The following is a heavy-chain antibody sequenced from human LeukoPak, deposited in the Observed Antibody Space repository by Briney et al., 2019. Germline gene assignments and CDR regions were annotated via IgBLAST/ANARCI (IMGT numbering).Heavy chain of an antibody. D-gene: IGHD2-15*01. CDR3: AREEIHYCSGGSCYYDAFDI. CDR1: GYTFTGYY. Sequence: VKVSCKASGYTFTGYYMHWVRQAPGQGLEWMGWINPNSGGTNYAQKFQGRVTMTRDTSISTAYMELSRLRSDDTAVYYCAREEIHYCSGGSCYYDAFDIWGQGTMVTVSS. V-gene: IGHV1-2*02. J-gene: IGHJ3*02. CDR2: INPNSGGT.